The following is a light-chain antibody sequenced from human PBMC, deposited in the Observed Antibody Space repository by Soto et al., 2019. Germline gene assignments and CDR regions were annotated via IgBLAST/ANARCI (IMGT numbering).Light chain of an antibody. Sequence: QSVLTQPASVSGSPGQSITISCTGTSSDVGGYNYVSWYQQHPGKAPKLIIYDVSNRPSGVSDRFSGSKSGSTASLTISGLQAEDEADYYCYSYTRTSTPLVFGGGTQLTVL. J-gene: IGLJ3*02. CDR3: YSYTRTSTPLV. V-gene: IGLV2-14*01. CDR2: DVS. CDR1: SSDVGGYNY.